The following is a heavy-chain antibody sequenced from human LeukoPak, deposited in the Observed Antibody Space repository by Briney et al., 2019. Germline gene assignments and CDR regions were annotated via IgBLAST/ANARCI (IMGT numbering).Heavy chain of an antibody. CDR1: GFTFSSYA. Sequence: PGGSLRLSCAASGFTFSSYAMHWVRQAPGKGLEWVAVISYDGSNKYYADSVKGRFTISRDNSKNTLYLQMNSLRAEDTAVYYCAREDHDFWSGYYGITGTTSGFDYWGQGTLVTVSS. V-gene: IGHV3-30*04. CDR2: ISYDGSNK. J-gene: IGHJ4*02. D-gene: IGHD3-3*01. CDR3: AREDHDFWSGYYGITGTTSGFDY.